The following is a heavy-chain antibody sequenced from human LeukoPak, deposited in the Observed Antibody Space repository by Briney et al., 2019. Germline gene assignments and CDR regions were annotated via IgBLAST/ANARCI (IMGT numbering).Heavy chain of an antibody. Sequence: ASVKVSCKASGYTYTGYYMHWVRQAPGQGLEWMGWINPNSGGTNYAQKFQGRVTMTRDTSISTAYMELSRLRSDDTAVYYCARDRYSYDPYYFDYWGQGTLVTVSS. CDR1: GYTYTGYY. V-gene: IGHV1-2*02. J-gene: IGHJ4*02. D-gene: IGHD5-18*01. CDR3: ARDRYSYDPYYFDY. CDR2: INPNSGGT.